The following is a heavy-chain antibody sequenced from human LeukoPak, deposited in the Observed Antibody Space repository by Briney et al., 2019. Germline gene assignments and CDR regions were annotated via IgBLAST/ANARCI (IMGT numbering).Heavy chain of an antibody. CDR1: GFTFNNFA. Sequence: PGGSLRLSCAASGFTFNNFAMNWVRQAPGRGLEWVSYISGSGVTMYYADSVKGRFTISRDDAKNSLYLQMNSLRAEDTAVYYCAREDIRLDYFDYWGQGTLVTVSS. J-gene: IGHJ4*02. D-gene: IGHD6-19*01. CDR3: AREDIRLDYFDY. CDR2: ISGSGVTM. V-gene: IGHV3-48*03.